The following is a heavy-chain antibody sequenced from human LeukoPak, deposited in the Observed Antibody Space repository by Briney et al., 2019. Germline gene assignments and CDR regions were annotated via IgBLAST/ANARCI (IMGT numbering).Heavy chain of an antibody. Sequence: PGGSLRLSCAASGFTFDDYGMSWVRQAPGKGLEWVSGINWNGGSTGYAGSVKGRFTISRDSAKNSLYLQMNSLRAEDTALYYCARGFGDYCGGDCFDAFDIWGQGTMVTVSS. CDR2: INWNGGST. J-gene: IGHJ3*02. V-gene: IGHV3-20*04. CDR1: GFTFDDYG. D-gene: IGHD2-21*02. CDR3: ARGFGDYCGGDCFDAFDI.